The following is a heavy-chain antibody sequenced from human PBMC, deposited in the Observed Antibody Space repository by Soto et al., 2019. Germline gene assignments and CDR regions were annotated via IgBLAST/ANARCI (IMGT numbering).Heavy chain of an antibody. CDR3: ARVNYGDYIYYYYGMDV. CDR1: GGSISSYY. J-gene: IGHJ6*02. V-gene: IGHV4-39*07. D-gene: IGHD4-17*01. Sequence: SETLSLTCTVSGGSISSYYWGWIRQPPGKGLEWIGSIYYSGSTYYNPSLKSRVTISVDTSKNQFSLKLSSVTAADTAVYYCARVNYGDYIYYYYGMDVWGQGTTVTVSS. CDR2: IYYSGST.